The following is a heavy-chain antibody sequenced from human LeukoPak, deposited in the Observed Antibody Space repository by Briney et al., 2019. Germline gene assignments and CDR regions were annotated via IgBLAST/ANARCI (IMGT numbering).Heavy chain of an antibody. CDR2: IYYRGST. J-gene: IGHJ4*02. D-gene: IGHD3-22*01. V-gene: IGHV4-61*08. CDR1: GGSISSVGYY. Sequence: TSETLSLTCTVSGGSISSVGYYWSWIRQHPGQGLEWIGYIYYRGSTNYNPSLKSRVTISVDTSKNQFSLKLSSVTAADTAVYYCARLSGYSSGHYYSDYWGQGTLVTVSS. CDR3: ARLSGYSSGHYYSDY.